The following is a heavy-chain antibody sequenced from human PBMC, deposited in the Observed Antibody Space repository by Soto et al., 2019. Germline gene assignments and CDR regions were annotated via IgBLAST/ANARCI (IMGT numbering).Heavy chain of an antibody. Sequence: SQTLSLTCDSSGGSVSSNIAAWDWVRQSPSRGLEWLGRTEYRSKWYTDYATSVKSRISINPDTSKNQVSVQLNSVTPEDTAVYCCARLGSRIPHYCVDFWAQRILVTVSS. CDR3: ARLGSRIPHYCVDF. CDR2: TEYRSKWYT. V-gene: IGHV6-1*01. CDR1: GGSVSSNIAA. J-gene: IGHJ4*02. D-gene: IGHD1-26*01.